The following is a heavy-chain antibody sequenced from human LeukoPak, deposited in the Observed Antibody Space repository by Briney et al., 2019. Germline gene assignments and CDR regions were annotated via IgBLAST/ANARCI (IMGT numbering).Heavy chain of an antibody. J-gene: IGHJ4*02. V-gene: IGHV1-2*04. CDR1: GYTFTGYY. Sequence: ASVKVSCKASGYTFTGYYMRWVRQAPGQGLEWMGWINPNSGGTNYAQKFQGWVTMTRDTSISTAYMELSRLRSDDTAVYYCARAYYDYVWGSYLPDYWGQGTLVTVSS. CDR2: INPNSGGT. CDR3: ARAYYDYVWGSYLPDY. D-gene: IGHD3-16*02.